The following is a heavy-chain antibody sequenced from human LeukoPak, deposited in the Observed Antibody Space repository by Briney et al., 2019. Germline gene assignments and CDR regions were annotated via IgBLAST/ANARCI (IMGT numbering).Heavy chain of an antibody. Sequence: ASVKLSCNASGYAFTSSYMHWVRQAHGQGLELMGIINTSGSSTSYAQKFHGRVTITRDKSTSKVFMELNSLSSEDTAVYYCARAATVPRVFDYWREGTLLTVSS. V-gene: IGHV1-46*01. CDR2: INTSGSST. J-gene: IGHJ4*02. CDR1: GYAFTSSY. D-gene: IGHD4-17*01. CDR3: ARAATVPRVFDY.